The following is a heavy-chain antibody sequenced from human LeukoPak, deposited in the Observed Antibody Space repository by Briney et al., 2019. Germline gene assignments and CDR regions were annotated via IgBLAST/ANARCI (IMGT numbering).Heavy chain of an antibody. D-gene: IGHD3-10*01. J-gene: IGHJ4*02. Sequence: PGGSLRLSCAASGFTFDDYGMSWVRQAPGKGLEWVSGINWNGGRTGYADSVKGRFTISRDNAKKSLYVQMNSLRAEDTALYYCAREYYGSGSYYIVGYWGQGTLVTVSS. CDR3: AREYYGSGSYYIVGY. CDR1: GFTFDDYG. V-gene: IGHV3-20*04. CDR2: INWNGGRT.